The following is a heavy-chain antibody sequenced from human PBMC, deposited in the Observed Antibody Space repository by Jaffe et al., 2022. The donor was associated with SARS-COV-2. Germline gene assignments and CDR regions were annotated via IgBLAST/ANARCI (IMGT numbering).Heavy chain of an antibody. V-gene: IGHV3-9*01. CDR2: ISWNSGSI. D-gene: IGHD3-3*02. J-gene: IGHJ4*02. Sequence: EVQLVESGGGLVQPGRSLRLSCAASGFTFDDYAMHWVRQAPGKGLEWVSGISWNSGSIGYADSVKGRFTISRDNAKNSLYLQMNSLRAEDTALYYCAKDLGFLEWLLIFDYWGQGTLVTVSS. CDR3: AKDLGFLEWLLIFDY. CDR1: GFTFDDYA.